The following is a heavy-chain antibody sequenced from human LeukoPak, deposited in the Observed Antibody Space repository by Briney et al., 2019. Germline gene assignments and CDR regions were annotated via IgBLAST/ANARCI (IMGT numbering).Heavy chain of an antibody. CDR2: ISSSSSTI. CDR1: GFTFSSYS. D-gene: IGHD1-14*01. V-gene: IGHV3-48*01. J-gene: IGHJ4*02. CDR3: ARGGISFDY. Sequence: QPGGSLRLSCAASGFTFSSYSMNWVRQAPGKGLEWVSYISSSSSTIYYADSVKGRFTISRDNAKNSLYLQMNSLRAEDTAIYYCARGGISFDYWGQGILVTVSS.